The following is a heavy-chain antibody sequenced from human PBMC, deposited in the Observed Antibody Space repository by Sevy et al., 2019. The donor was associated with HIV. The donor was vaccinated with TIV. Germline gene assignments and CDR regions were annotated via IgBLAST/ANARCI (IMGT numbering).Heavy chain of an antibody. CDR1: GYTFTGYY. Sequence: ASVKVSCKASGYTFTGYYMHWVRQAPGQGLEWMGRINPNSGGTNYAQKFQGRVTMTRDTSISTAYMELSRLRSDDTAVYYCAREVRSGRTYRYYYGMDVWGQGTTVTVSS. J-gene: IGHJ6*02. CDR3: AREVRSGRTYRYYYGMDV. CDR2: INPNSGGT. V-gene: IGHV1-2*06. D-gene: IGHD1-26*01.